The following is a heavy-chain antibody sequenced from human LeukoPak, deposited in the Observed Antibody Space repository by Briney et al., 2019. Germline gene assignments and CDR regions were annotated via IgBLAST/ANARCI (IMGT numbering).Heavy chain of an antibody. J-gene: IGHJ4*02. Sequence: GGSLRLSCAASGFTFSSYGMHWVRQAPGKGLEWVSAISGSGGSTYYADSVKGRFTISRDNSKNTLYLQMNSLRAEDTAVYYCAKLHGSGSAYFDYWGQGALVTVSS. CDR1: GFTFSSYG. V-gene: IGHV3-23*01. CDR2: ISGSGGST. D-gene: IGHD3-10*01. CDR3: AKLHGSGSAYFDY.